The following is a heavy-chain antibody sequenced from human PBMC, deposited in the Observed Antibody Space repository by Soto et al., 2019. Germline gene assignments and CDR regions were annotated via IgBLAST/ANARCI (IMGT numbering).Heavy chain of an antibody. J-gene: IGHJ4*02. Sequence: QVQLVESGGGVVQPGRSLRLSCAASGFTFSSYGMHWVRQAPGKGLEWVAVIWYDGSNKYYADSVKGRFTISRDNSKNTLYLQMNSLTAEDTAVYYCARTMVRGEYYFDYWGQGTLVTVSS. CDR1: GFTFSSYG. D-gene: IGHD3-10*01. CDR3: ARTMVRGEYYFDY. V-gene: IGHV3-33*01. CDR2: IWYDGSNK.